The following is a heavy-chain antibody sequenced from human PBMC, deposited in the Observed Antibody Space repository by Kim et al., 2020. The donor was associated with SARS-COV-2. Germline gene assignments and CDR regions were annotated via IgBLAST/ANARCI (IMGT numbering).Heavy chain of an antibody. V-gene: IGHV3-30*04. Sequence: GGSLRLSCAVSGFTFSSYAMHCVRQAPGKGLEWVAVISYDGSNKNYADSVKGRFTISRDNSKNTLYLQMNSLRAEDTAVYYCARDANRGYSYGWTYYYYGMDVWGQGTTVTVSS. CDR1: GFTFSSYA. CDR3: ARDANRGYSYGWTYYYYGMDV. J-gene: IGHJ6*02. CDR2: ISYDGSNK. D-gene: IGHD5-18*01.